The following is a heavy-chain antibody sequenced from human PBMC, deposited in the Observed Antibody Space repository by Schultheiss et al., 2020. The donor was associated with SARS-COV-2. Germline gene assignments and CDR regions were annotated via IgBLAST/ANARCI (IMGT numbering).Heavy chain of an antibody. V-gene: IGHV3-21*05. CDR2: ISSSSSYT. D-gene: IGHD5-12*01. Sequence: GGSLRLSCAASGFTFSSYSMNWVRQAPGKGLEWVSYISSSSSYTNYADSVKGRFTISRDNAKNSLYLQMNSLRGEDTAVYYCARATLKIPGYVYWGQGTLVTVAS. CDR3: ARATLKIPGYVY. J-gene: IGHJ4*02. CDR1: GFTFSSYS.